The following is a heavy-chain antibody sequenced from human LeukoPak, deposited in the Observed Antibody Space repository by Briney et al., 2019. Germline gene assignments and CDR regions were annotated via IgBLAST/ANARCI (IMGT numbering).Heavy chain of an antibody. D-gene: IGHD3-22*01. Sequence: GGSLRLSCAASGFTVSSNYMSWVRQAPGKGLEWVSVIYSGGSTYYADSVKGRFTISRDNSKNTLYLQMNSLRAEDTAVYYCARDGGYYYDSSGPNWGQGTLVTVSS. CDR1: GFTVSSNY. V-gene: IGHV3-66*01. CDR3: ARDGGYYYDSSGPN. CDR2: IYSGGST. J-gene: IGHJ4*02.